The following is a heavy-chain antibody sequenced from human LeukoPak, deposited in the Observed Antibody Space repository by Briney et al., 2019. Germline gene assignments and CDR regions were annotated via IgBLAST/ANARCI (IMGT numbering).Heavy chain of an antibody. CDR1: GFSFSAYW. Sequence: GGSLRLSCAASGFSFSAYWMTWARQAPGTGLEWVANINPAGTETYYVDPVKGRITISRDNAKNLLYLQMNSLRAEDTAVYYCARFGYVAAVDLWGQGTLVTVSS. CDR3: ARFGYVAAVDL. CDR2: INPAGTET. V-gene: IGHV3-7*01. J-gene: IGHJ4*02. D-gene: IGHD2-15*01.